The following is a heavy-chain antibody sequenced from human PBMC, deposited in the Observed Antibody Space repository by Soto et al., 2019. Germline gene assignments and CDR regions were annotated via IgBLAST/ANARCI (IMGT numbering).Heavy chain of an antibody. CDR1: GFTVSSNY. D-gene: IGHD2-15*01. J-gene: IGHJ5*02. V-gene: IGHV3-66*01. CDR2: IYSGGST. Sequence: PGGSLRLSCAASGFTVSSNYVGWVRQAPGKGLEWVSLIYSGGSTYYADSVKGRFTISRDNSRNTVYLQMNSLRAEDTAVYYCARDLRYCSGGTCYHNWFDPWGQRTLVTVSS. CDR3: ARDLRYCSGGTCYHNWFDP.